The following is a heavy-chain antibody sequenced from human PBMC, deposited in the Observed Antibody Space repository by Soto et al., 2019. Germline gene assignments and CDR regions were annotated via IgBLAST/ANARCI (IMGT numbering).Heavy chain of an antibody. V-gene: IGHV3-23*01. Sequence: GWSLRLSCGASGFTFSSYAMAWVRHAPGKGLEWVSGIGVTGGSTYYAGSVKGRFTVSRDNSKNTLFLQMNSLRAEDTAIYYCEKAKTEVTGSSVHRGQGKMVTVSS. CDR3: EKAKTEVTGSSVH. CDR2: IGVTGGST. D-gene: IGHD6-19*01. CDR1: GFTFSSYA. J-gene: IGHJ4*02.